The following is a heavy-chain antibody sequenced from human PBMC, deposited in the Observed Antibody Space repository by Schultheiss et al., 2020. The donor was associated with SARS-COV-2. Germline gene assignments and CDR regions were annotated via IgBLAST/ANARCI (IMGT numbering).Heavy chain of an antibody. CDR1: GGSISSGGYS. J-gene: IGHJ5*02. Sequence: SETLSLTCAVSGGSISSGGYSWSWIRQPPGKGLEWIGYIYYSGSTYYNPSLKSRVTISVDTSKNQFSLKLSSVTAADTAVYYCARDKGRGSSSGWFDPWGQGTLVTVSS. D-gene: IGHD6-13*01. CDR2: IYYSGST. V-gene: IGHV4-30-2*01. CDR3: ARDKGRGSSSGWFDP.